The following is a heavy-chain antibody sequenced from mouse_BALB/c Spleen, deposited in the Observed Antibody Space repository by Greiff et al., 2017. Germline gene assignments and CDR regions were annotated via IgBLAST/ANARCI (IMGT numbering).Heavy chain of an antibody. J-gene: IGHJ3*01. CDR2: IYPSDSYT. CDR3: TRGGGFAY. CDR1: GYTFTSYW. V-gene: IGHV1-69*02. Sequence: QVQLQQPGAELVRPGASVKLSCKASGYTFTSYWINWVKQRPGQGLEWIGNIYPSDSYTNYNQKFKDKATLTVDKSSSTAYMQLSSPTSEDSAVYYCTRGGGFAYWGQGTLVTVSA.